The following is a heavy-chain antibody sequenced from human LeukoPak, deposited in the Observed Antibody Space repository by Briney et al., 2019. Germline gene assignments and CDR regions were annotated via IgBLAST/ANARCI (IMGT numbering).Heavy chain of an antibody. J-gene: IGHJ3*02. Sequence: GGSLRLSCAASGFTFSSYWMHWVRQAPGKGLEWVAVISYDGSNKYYADSVKGRFTISRDNSKNTLYLQMNSLRAEDTAVYYCASRGYSYGNHDAFDIWGQGTMVTVSS. CDR2: ISYDGSNK. V-gene: IGHV3-30*03. CDR3: ASRGYSYGNHDAFDI. CDR1: GFTFSSYW. D-gene: IGHD5-18*01.